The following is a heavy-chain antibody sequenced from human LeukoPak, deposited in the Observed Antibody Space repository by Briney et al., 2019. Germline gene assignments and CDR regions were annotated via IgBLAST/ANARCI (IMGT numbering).Heavy chain of an antibody. Sequence: SETLSLTCTVSGGSISSYYWSWIRQPPGKGLEWIGYIYYSGSTNYNPSLKSRVTLSVDTSKNQFSLKLSSVTAADTAVYYCARHVRGSYKFFDYWGQGTLVTVSS. CDR2: IYYSGST. D-gene: IGHD1-26*01. CDR3: ARHVRGSYKFFDY. CDR1: GGSISSYY. J-gene: IGHJ4*02. V-gene: IGHV4-59*08.